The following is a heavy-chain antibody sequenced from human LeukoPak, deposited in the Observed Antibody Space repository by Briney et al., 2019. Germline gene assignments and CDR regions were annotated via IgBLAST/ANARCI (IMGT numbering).Heavy chain of an antibody. J-gene: IGHJ4*02. Sequence: GGSLRLSCAASGFTFSTYWMTWVRQAPGKGLEWVASISSDGSGKYYMDSVKGRFTISRDNAKNSLILQMNSLRAEDTAVHYCGRVRPGDADYWGQGTLVTVSS. CDR2: ISSDGSGK. CDR1: GFTFSTYW. D-gene: IGHD1-26*01. V-gene: IGHV3-7*01. CDR3: GRVRPGDADY.